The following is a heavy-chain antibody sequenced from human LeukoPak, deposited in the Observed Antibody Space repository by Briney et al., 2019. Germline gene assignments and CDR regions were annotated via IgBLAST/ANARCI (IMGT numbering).Heavy chain of an antibody. CDR3: ARGIGLPYYFDY. J-gene: IGHJ4*02. Sequence: SQTLSLTCAISGDSVSSNSAAWNWIRQSSSRGLEWLGRTYYRSKWYNDYAVSVKSRITINPDTSKNQFSLQLNSMTPEDTAVYYCARGIGLPYYFDYWGQGTLVTVSS. V-gene: IGHV6-1*01. D-gene: IGHD2-15*01. CDR2: TYYRSKWYN. CDR1: GDSVSSNSAA.